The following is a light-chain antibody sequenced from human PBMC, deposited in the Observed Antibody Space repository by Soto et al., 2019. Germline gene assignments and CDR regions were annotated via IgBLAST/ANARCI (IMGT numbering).Light chain of an antibody. V-gene: IGKV3-11*01. J-gene: IGKJ4*01. Sequence: EIVLTQSPATLSLSPGERATLSCRASQRVSSYLAWYQQKPGQAPRLLIYDASYGATGIPARFSGSGSGTDFTLTISSLEPEDFAVYYCQQRSNWPLTFGGGTKVEIK. CDR1: QRVSSY. CDR2: DAS. CDR3: QQRSNWPLT.